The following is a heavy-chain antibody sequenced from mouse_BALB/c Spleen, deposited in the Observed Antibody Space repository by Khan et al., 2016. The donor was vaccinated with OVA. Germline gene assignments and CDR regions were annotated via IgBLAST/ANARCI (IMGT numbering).Heavy chain of an antibody. D-gene: IGHD2-1*01. CDR1: SYSITSDYA. V-gene: IGHV3-2*02. CDR2: ISYSGST. CDR3: ARSYGNYLDY. Sequence: EVQLQESGPGLVKPSQSLSLTCTVTSYSITSDYAWNWIRQFPGNKLEWMGYISYSGSTSYNPSLKSRISITRDTSKNQFFLQLNSVTTEDTATYYCARSYGNYLDYWGQGTTLTVSS. J-gene: IGHJ2*01.